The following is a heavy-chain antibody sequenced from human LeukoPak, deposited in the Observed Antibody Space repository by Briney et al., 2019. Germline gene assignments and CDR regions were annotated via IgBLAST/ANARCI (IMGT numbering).Heavy chain of an antibody. CDR1: GFTFSSYS. Sequence: KPGGSLRLSCAASGFTFSSYSMNWVRQAPGKGLEWVSSISSSSSYIYYADSVKGRFTISRDNAKNSLYLQMNSLRAEDTAVYYCAGSVLYYYGMDVWSQGTTVTVSS. CDR2: ISSSSSYI. J-gene: IGHJ6*02. D-gene: IGHD2-8*01. CDR3: AGSVLYYYGMDV. V-gene: IGHV3-21*01.